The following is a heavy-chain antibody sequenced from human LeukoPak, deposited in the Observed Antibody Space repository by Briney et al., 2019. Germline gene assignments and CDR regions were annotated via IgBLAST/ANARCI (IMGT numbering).Heavy chain of an antibody. CDR2: LIPIFGTA. CDR3: ARGTGCSSTSCYVLWGEYFDY. Sequence: ASVKVSCKASGGTFSSYAISWVRQAPGQGLEWMGGLIPIFGTANYAQKFQGRVTITADESTSTAYMELSSLRSEDTAVYYCARGTGCSSTSCYVLWGEYFDYWGQGTLVTVSS. D-gene: IGHD2-2*01. CDR1: GGTFSSYA. V-gene: IGHV1-69*13. J-gene: IGHJ4*02.